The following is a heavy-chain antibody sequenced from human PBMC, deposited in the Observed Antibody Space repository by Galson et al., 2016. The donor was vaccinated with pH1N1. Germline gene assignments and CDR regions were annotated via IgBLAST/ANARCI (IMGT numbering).Heavy chain of an antibody. CDR1: GYTFTAYQ. Sequence: SCKASGYTFTAYQIHWVRQAPGKGLEWVGLIRSKVYGGTTEYAASVKGRFTILRDDSKYIAYLQMNSLRTEDTAVYFCTRARYNLLTGYLIDYWGQGTLVTVSS. CDR2: IRSKVYGGTT. V-gene: IGHV3-49*02. D-gene: IGHD3-9*01. J-gene: IGHJ4*02. CDR3: TRARYNLLTGYLIDY.